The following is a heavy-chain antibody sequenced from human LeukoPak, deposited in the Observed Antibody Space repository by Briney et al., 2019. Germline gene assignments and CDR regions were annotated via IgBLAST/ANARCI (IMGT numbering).Heavy chain of an antibody. Sequence: GGSLRLSCAASGFNFSTYSMTWVRQTPGKALEWISYIGYSGTAIYYADSVKGRFTISRDNSKNTLYLQMNSLRAEDTAVYYCAKGARGGYSYGKYYFDYWGQGTLVTVSS. CDR1: GFNFSTYS. V-gene: IGHV3-48*01. CDR3: AKGARGGYSYGKYYFDY. J-gene: IGHJ4*02. CDR2: IGYSGTAI. D-gene: IGHD5-18*01.